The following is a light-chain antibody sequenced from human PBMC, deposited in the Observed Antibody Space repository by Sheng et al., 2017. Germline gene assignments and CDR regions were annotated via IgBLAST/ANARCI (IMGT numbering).Light chain of an antibody. Sequence: SYVLTQPPSVSVAPGKTARIACGGNNIGSKSVHWYQQKPGQAPAFVISYDRDRPSGIPERFSGSNSGDTATLTISRVEAGDEADYVCQIWDTRSDQFVFGPGTKVTVL. V-gene: IGLV3-21*04. CDR2: YDR. CDR1: NIGSKS. J-gene: IGLJ1*01. CDR3: QIWDTRSDQFV.